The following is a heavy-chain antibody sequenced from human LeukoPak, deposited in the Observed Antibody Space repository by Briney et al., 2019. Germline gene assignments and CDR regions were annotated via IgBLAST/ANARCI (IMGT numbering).Heavy chain of an antibody. D-gene: IGHD6-13*01. CDR2: IYYIGST. CDR1: GGSISSYY. V-gene: IGHV4-59*01. J-gene: IGHJ4*02. CDR3: ARGRYSSSWYRDY. Sequence: SETLSLTCTVSGGSISSYYWSSIPHPPGKRLEWIWYIYYIGSTNYNPPLKRRVTISVDTSKNPFSLKLSSVTAADTAVYYCARGRYSSSWYRDYWGQGTLVTVSS.